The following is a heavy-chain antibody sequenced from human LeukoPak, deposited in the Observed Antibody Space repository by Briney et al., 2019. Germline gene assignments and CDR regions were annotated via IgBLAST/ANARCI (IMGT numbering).Heavy chain of an antibody. Sequence: SETLSLTCTVSGGSISSSSYYWGWIRQPPGKGLEWIGSIYYSGSTYYNPSLKSRVTISVDTSKNQFSLKLSSVTAADTAVYYCARVGYYDSSGLDYWGQGTLVTVSS. CDR3: ARVGYYDSSGLDY. D-gene: IGHD3-22*01. V-gene: IGHV4-39*07. CDR1: GGSISSSSYY. J-gene: IGHJ4*02. CDR2: IYYSGST.